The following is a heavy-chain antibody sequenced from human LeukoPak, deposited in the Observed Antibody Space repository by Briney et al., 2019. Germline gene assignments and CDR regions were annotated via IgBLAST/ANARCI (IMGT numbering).Heavy chain of an antibody. J-gene: IGHJ3*02. CDR3: AKARSYCGGDCSLYAFDI. D-gene: IGHD2-21*01. Sequence: GGSLRLSCVNTGSTFSSYSMNWVRQAPGKGLEWVSYISSSSSTTNYADSVKGRFTISRDNAKKSVYLQMNSLRAEDTAVYYCAKARSYCGGDCSLYAFDIWGQGTMVTVSS. CDR1: GSTFSSYS. V-gene: IGHV3-48*01. CDR2: ISSSSSTT.